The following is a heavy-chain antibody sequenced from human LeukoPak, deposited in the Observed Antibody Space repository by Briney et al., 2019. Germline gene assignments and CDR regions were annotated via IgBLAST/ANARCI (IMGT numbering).Heavy chain of an antibody. CDR2: IYYSGST. V-gene: IGHV4-39*01. D-gene: IGHD1-26*01. CDR1: GGSISSSSYY. J-gene: IGHJ1*01. Sequence: SETLSLTCTVSGGSISSSSYYWDWIRQPPGKGLEWIGRIYYSGSTYYNPSLKSRVTISVDTSKNQFSLKLSSVTAADAAVYYCARRPRRGATTRRDFQHWGQGTLVTVSS. CDR3: ARRPRRGATTRRDFQH.